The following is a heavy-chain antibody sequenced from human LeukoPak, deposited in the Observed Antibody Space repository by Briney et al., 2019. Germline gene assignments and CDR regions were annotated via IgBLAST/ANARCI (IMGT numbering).Heavy chain of an antibody. CDR1: GGSISSYY. CDR2: IYYSGST. V-gene: IGHV4-59*01. CDR3: ARASTPGRYNWFDP. J-gene: IGHJ5*02. D-gene: IGHD1-26*01. Sequence: SETLSLTCTVSGGSISSYYWSWIRQPPGKGLEWLGYIYYSGSTNYNPSLKSRVTISVDTSKNQFSLKLSSVTAADTAVYYCARASTPGRYNWFDPWGQGTLVTVSS.